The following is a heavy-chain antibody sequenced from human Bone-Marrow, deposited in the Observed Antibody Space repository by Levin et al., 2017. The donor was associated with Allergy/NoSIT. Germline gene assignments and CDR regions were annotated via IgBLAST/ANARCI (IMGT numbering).Heavy chain of an antibody. J-gene: IGHJ3*01. CDR1: GFTFSTYW. V-gene: IGHV3-74*01. Sequence: GGSLRLSCAVSGFTFSTYWMHWVRQAPGKGLEWVARITRDGGSTSYAASVKGRFTISRDNGKDTLYLQMNSLRAAHTAVYFCVRGAEMIMFGTVRDPFDVWGQGTMVTVSS. D-gene: IGHD3-16*01. CDR2: ITRDGGST. CDR3: VRGAEMIMFGTVRDPFDV.